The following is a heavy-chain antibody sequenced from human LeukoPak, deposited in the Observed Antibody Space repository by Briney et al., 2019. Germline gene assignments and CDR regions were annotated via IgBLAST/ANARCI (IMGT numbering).Heavy chain of an antibody. J-gene: IGHJ4*02. CDR3: ARTIEMATISYFDY. CDR1: GFTFSSYA. V-gene: IGHV3-23*01. CDR2: VSGSGGST. D-gene: IGHD5-24*01. Sequence: PGGSLRPSCAASGFTFSSYAMNWVRQAPGKGLEWASAVSGSGGSTYYADSVKGRFTISRDNAKNSLYLQMNSLRAGDTAVYYCARTIEMATISYFDYWGQGTLVTVSS.